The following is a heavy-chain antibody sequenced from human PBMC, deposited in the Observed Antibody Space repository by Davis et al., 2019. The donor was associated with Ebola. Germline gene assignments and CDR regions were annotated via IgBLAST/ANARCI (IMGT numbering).Heavy chain of an antibody. CDR1: GYTFTSYG. CDR3: ARRDGYYPFDY. D-gene: IGHD5-24*01. V-gene: IGHV1-18*01. J-gene: IGHJ4*02. Sequence: ASVKVSCKASGYTFTSYGISWLRQAPGQGLEWMGWISSYNGNTKYAQQFQGRVTMTTDTSTTTAYMELRSLRSDDTAVYYCARRDGYYPFDYWGQGTLVIVSS. CDR2: ISSYNGNT.